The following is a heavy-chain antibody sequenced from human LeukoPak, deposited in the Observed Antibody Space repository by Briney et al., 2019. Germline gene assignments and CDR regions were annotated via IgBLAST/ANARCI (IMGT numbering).Heavy chain of an antibody. Sequence: ASVKVSCKASGDTFTSYDINWVRQATGQGLEWMGWMNPNSGNTGYAQKFQGRVTMTRNTSISTAYMELSSLRSEDTAVYYCARGLTIWDLALGYWGQGTLVTVSS. V-gene: IGHV1-8*01. CDR3: ARGLTIWDLALGY. J-gene: IGHJ4*02. D-gene: IGHD3-16*01. CDR2: MNPNSGNT. CDR1: GDTFTSYD.